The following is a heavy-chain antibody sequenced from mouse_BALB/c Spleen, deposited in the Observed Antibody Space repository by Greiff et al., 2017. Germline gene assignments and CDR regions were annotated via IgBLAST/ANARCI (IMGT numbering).Heavy chain of an antibody. CDR3: ARNYYGSSSLDY. Sequence: VQLQQSGAELAKPGASVKMSCKASGYTFTSYWMHWVKQRPGQGLEWIGYINPSTGYTEYNQKFKDKATLTADKSSSTAYMQLSSLTSEDSAVYYCARNYYGSSSLDYWGQGTTLTVSS. D-gene: IGHD1-1*01. CDR1: GYTFTSYW. V-gene: IGHV1-7*01. J-gene: IGHJ2*01. CDR2: INPSTGYT.